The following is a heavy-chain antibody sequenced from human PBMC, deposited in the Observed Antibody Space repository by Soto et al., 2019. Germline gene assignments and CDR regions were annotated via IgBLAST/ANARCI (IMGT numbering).Heavy chain of an antibody. CDR1: GFTFSSYD. CDR2: ITASGHNT. J-gene: IGHJ4*02. Sequence: PGGSLRLSCGGSGFTFSSYDMSWVRQAPGKGLEWVSTITASGHNTYYADSVKGRFTISRDNSKNSLYLQMNSLRAEDTAIYYCARDPQGAKDYWGQGTLVTVSS. CDR3: ARDPQGAKDY. V-gene: IGHV3-23*01. D-gene: IGHD1-26*01.